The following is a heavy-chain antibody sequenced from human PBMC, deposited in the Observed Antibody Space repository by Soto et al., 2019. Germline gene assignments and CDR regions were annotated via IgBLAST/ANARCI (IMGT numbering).Heavy chain of an antibody. CDR2: IFSNDEK. CDR3: ARGEVYYDFWSGYAGYYFDY. J-gene: IGHJ4*02. CDR1: GFSLSNARMG. Sequence: SCPTLVNPTETLTLTCTVSGFSLSNARMGVSWIRQPPGKALEWLAHIFSNDEKSYSTSLKSRLTISKDTSKSQVVLTMTNMDPVDTATYYCARGEVYYDFWSGYAGYYFDYWGQGTLVTVSS. V-gene: IGHV2-26*01. D-gene: IGHD3-3*01.